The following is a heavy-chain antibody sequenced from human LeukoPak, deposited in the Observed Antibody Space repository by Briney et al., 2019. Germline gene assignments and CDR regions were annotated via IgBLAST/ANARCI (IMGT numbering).Heavy chain of an antibody. CDR1: GGSISSSSYY. J-gene: IGHJ4*02. Sequence: SETLSLTCTVSGGSISSSSYYWSWIRQPPGKGLEWIGEINHSGSTNYNPSLKSRVTISVDTSKNQFSLKLSSVTAADTAVYYCARRLGSLAVAEYYFDYWGQGTLVTVSS. CDR2: INHSGST. CDR3: ARRLGSLAVAEYYFDY. V-gene: IGHV4-39*07. D-gene: IGHD6-19*01.